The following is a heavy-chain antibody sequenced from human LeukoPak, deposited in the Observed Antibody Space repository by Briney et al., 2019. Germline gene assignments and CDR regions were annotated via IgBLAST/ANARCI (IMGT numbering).Heavy chain of an antibody. CDR1: GFTFSSYA. CDR3: ARVGVTTRTYDAFDI. D-gene: IGHD4-17*01. V-gene: IGHV3-64*01. Sequence: GGSLRLSCAASGFTFSSYAMHWVRQAPGKGLEYVPAISSNGGSTYYANSVKGRFTISRDNSKNTLYLQMGSLRAEDMAVYYCARVGVTTRTYDAFDIWGQGTMVTVSS. CDR2: ISSNGGST. J-gene: IGHJ3*02.